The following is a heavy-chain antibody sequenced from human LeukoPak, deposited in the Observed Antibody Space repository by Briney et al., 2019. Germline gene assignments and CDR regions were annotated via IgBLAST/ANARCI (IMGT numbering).Heavy chain of an antibody. CDR3: ATISRGIAVDHDAFDV. J-gene: IGHJ3*01. V-gene: IGHV1-69*01. Sequence: SVKVSCKASGGTFSSYAISWVRQAPGQGLEWMGGIIPIFGTANYAQKFQGRVTITADESTSTAYMELSSLRSEDTSVYYCATISRGIAVDHDAFDVWGQGTMVTVSS. CDR2: IIPIFGTA. D-gene: IGHD6-19*01. CDR1: GGTFSSYA.